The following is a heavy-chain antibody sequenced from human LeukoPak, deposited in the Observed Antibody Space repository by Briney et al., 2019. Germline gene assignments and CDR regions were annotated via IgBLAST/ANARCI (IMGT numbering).Heavy chain of an antibody. CDR3: ARNRYDLGFDP. CDR1: GGSISSGGYY. J-gene: IGHJ5*02. Sequence: SETLSLTCTVSGGSISSGGYYWSWIRQRPGKGLEWIGYIYHSGSTYYNPSLKSRVTISVDRSKNQFSLKLSSVTAADTAVYYCARNRYDLGFDPWGQGTLVTVSS. CDR2: IYHSGST. D-gene: IGHD5-12*01. V-gene: IGHV4-30-2*01.